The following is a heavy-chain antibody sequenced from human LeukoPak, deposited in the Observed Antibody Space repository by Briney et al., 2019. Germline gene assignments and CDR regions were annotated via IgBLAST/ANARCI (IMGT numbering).Heavy chain of an antibody. CDR2: INHSGSA. CDR1: GGSFSGYY. CDR3: ARDLYYDILTGLPRLGC. V-gene: IGHV4-34*01. D-gene: IGHD3-9*01. J-gene: IGHJ4*02. Sequence: SDTLSLTCAVYGGSFSGYYWSWIRQPPGKGLEWIGEINHSGSANYNPSLKSRVTISVDTSKNQFSLKLSSVTAADTAVYYCARDLYYDILTGLPRLGCWGQGTLVTVSS.